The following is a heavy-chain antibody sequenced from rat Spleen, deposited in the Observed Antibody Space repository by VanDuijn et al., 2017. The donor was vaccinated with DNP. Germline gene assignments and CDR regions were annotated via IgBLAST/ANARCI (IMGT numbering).Heavy chain of an antibody. J-gene: IGHJ2*01. D-gene: IGHD1-4*01. CDR2: ITSGTGTT. CDR1: GFSFRNYG. CDR3: TTTGIRD. Sequence: EVQLVESGGGLVQPGRSLKLSCAASGFSFRNYGMAWVRQTPTKGLEWIASITSGTGTTSYADAVKGRFTISRDNAKSTLYLKMTSLRSEDTAVYYCTTTGIRDWGQGVMVTVSS. V-gene: IGHV5S13*01.